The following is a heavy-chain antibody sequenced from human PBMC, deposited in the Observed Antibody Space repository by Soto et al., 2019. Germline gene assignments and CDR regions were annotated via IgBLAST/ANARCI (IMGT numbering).Heavy chain of an antibody. CDR2: IFYSGTA. V-gene: IGHV4-39*01. D-gene: IGHD2-21*02. CDR1: GASIDSSAYY. CDR3: GRPGGDVVLPIDY. J-gene: IGHJ4*02. Sequence: SETLSLTCSVSGASIDSSAYYWAWIRQPPGKGLEWIGSIFYSGTAYYSPSLAGRVTMSVDTSKNQFSVNLNSVTAADTAVYFCGRPGGDVVLPIDYWGPGTLVNVSS.